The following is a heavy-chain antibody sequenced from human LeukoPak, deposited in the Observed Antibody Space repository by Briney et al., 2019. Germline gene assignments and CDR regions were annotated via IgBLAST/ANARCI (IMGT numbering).Heavy chain of an antibody. Sequence: GGSLRLSCAASGFNLKSYGMSWVRQAPGKVLEWVSFISGTGMSTYYTDSVKGRFTISRDNSKNTPYLQMNRLGGEGTGANCCVVSYSGYVLYNYGIDVWGQGTTVTVSS. D-gene: IGHD5-12*01. CDR1: GFNLKSYG. J-gene: IGHJ6*02. V-gene: IGHV3-23*01. CDR3: VVSYSGYVLYNYGIDV. CDR2: ISGTGMST.